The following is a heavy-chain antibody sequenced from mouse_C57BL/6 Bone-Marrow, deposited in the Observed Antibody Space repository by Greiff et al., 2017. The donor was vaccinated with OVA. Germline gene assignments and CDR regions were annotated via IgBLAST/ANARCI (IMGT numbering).Heavy chain of an antibody. J-gene: IGHJ2*01. CDR3: ARRMDDGYYPYYFDY. CDR2: IYWDDDK. D-gene: IGHD2-3*01. Sequence: QVQLKESGPGILQSSQTLSLTCSFSGFSLSTSGMGVSWIRQPSGKGLEWLAHIYWDDDKRYNPSLKSRLTISKDTSRNQVFLKITSVDTADTATYYCARRMDDGYYPYYFDYWGQGTTLTVSS. V-gene: IGHV8-12*01. CDR1: GFSLSTSGMG.